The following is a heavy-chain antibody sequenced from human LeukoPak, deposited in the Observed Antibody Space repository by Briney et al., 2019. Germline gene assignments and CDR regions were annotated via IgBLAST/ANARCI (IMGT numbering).Heavy chain of an antibody. Sequence: ASVKVSCKASGYTFTGYYIHWVRQAPGQGLEWMGWINPDSGGTTYAQKFQGRLTMTRDTSISTAYMELSRLRSDDTAVYYCARVDYGDYKWYYSYYMDVWGKGTTVTVSS. CDR2: INPDSGGT. V-gene: IGHV1-2*02. D-gene: IGHD4-17*01. CDR1: GYTFTGYY. J-gene: IGHJ6*03. CDR3: ARVDYGDYKWYYSYYMDV.